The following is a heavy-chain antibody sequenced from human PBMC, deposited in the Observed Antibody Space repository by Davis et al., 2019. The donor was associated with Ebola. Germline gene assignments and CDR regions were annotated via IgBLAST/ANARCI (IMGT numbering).Heavy chain of an antibody. Sequence: SVKVSCKASGGTFSSYAISWVRQAPGQGLEWMGGLIPIFGTANYAQKFQGRVTITADKSTSTAYMELSSLRSEDTAVYYCAKSFGVVIMGYYGMDVWGQGTTVTVSS. CDR1: GGTFSSYA. V-gene: IGHV1-69*06. D-gene: IGHD3-3*01. CDR3: AKSFGVVIMGYYGMDV. J-gene: IGHJ6*02. CDR2: LIPIFGTA.